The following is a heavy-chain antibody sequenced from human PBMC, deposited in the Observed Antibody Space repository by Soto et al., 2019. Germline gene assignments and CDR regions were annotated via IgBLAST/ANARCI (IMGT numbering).Heavy chain of an antibody. CDR2: ISYDGSNK. J-gene: IGHJ4*02. Sequence: PVGSLRLSFAASGFTFSSYGMHWVRQAPGKGLEWVALISYDGSNKYYADSVKGRFTISRDNSKNTLYLQMNSLRAEDTAVYYCAKEGQQWLVADYWGQGTLVTVSS. D-gene: IGHD6-19*01. V-gene: IGHV3-30*18. CDR3: AKEGQQWLVADY. CDR1: GFTFSSYG.